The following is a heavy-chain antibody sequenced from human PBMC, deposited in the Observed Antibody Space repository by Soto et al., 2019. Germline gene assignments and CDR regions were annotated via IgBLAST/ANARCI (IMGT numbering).Heavy chain of an antibody. J-gene: IGHJ4*02. CDR2: TRDKANSYTT. V-gene: IGHV3-72*01. Sequence: EVQLVESGGGLVQPGGSLRLSCAASGFTLSDHYMDWVRQAPGKGLEWVGRTRDKANSYTTEYAASGKGRFTISRDDSKNSLYLKMDSLKTADSAVYYCTRPAPHWGQGTLVTVSS. CDR3: TRPAPH. CDR1: GFTLSDHY.